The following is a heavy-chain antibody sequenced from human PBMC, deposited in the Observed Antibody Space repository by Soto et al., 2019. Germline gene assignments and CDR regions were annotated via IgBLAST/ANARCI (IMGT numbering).Heavy chain of an antibody. J-gene: IGHJ4*02. CDR3: TRDSRGGYYDILTGYPRY. Sequence: GGSLRLSCAASGLTFSSYSRNWVRQATGKGLEWVSYISSSSSTIYYAASVKGRFTISRDDSKSVAYLQMNSLKTEDTAVYYCTRDSRGGYYDILTGYPRYWGQGTLVTVSS. CDR2: ISSSSSTI. V-gene: IGHV3-48*01. D-gene: IGHD3-9*01. CDR1: GLTFSSYS.